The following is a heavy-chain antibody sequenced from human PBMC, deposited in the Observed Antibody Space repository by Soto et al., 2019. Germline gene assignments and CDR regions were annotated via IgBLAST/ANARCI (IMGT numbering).Heavy chain of an antibody. Sequence: PSEPLSLTCTVSGGSISSSSYYWGWIRQPPGKGLEWIGSIYYSGSTYYNPSLKSRVTISVDTSKNQFSLKLSSVTAADTAVYYCARHPQLVTMAANCGQGTLVNVSA. CDR1: GGSISSSSYY. CDR3: ARHPQLVTMAAN. J-gene: IGHJ4*02. V-gene: IGHV4-39*01. CDR2: IYYSGST. D-gene: IGHD1-1*01.